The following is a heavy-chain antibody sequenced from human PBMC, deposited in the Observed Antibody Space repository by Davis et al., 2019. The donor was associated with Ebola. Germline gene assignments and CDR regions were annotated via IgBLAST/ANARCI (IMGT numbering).Heavy chain of an antibody. Sequence: GGSLRLSCAASGFTFSSYAMSWVRQAPGKGLEWVANIKQDGSEKYYVDSVKGRFTISRDNAKNSLYLQMNSLRAEDTAVYYCANGGYDYVWGSYRFHYFDYWGQGTLVTVSS. J-gene: IGHJ4*02. CDR1: GFTFSSYA. D-gene: IGHD3-16*02. CDR3: ANGGYDYVWGSYRFHYFDY. V-gene: IGHV3-7*03. CDR2: IKQDGSEK.